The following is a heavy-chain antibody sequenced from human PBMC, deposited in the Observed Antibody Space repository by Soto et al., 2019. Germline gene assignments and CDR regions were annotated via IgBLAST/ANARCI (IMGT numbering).Heavy chain of an antibody. J-gene: IGHJ6*02. CDR2: IIPISDTT. CDR1: GGTFSSYA. Sequence: QVQLVQSGAEVKKPGSSVKVSCKASGGTFSSYAISWVRQAPGQGLEWMGGIIPISDTTNYAQKFQGRVTITADESTSTAYMELSSLRSEDTAVYSCARSQGSSTSLELYYYYYYGMDVWGQGTTVTVSS. CDR3: ARSQGSSTSLELYYYYYYGMDV. D-gene: IGHD2-2*01. V-gene: IGHV1-69*01.